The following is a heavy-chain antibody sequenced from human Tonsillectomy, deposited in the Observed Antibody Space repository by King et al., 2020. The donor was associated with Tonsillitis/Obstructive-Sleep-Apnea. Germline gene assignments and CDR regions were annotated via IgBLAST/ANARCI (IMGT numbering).Heavy chain of an antibody. V-gene: IGHV5-51*01. Sequence: QLVQSGAEVKKPGESLRISCKGSGYIFTTYWIGWVRQMPGKGLEWMGIIYPDDSDTRYSPSFQGQVTISAHKSISTAYLQWSSLKASDTAMYYCARHEDASGRNYMDVWGKGTTVTVSS. CDR3: ARHEDASGRNYMDV. J-gene: IGHJ6*03. CDR2: IYPDDSDT. D-gene: IGHD3-10*01. CDR1: GYIFTTYW.